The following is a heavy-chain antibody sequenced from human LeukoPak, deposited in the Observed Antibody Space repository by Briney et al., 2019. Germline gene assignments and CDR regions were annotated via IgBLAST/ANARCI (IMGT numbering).Heavy chain of an antibody. CDR2: INTDGSTT. D-gene: IGHD1-26*01. Sequence: GGSLRLSCVASGFTFSSYCMHWVRQAPGKGLVWVSRINTDGSTTNYADSVKGRFTISRDNGKHTLYLQMNSLRAEDTAVYYCSKDVGAPTNIADYWGQGTLGTVSS. CDR3: SKDVGAPTNIADY. CDR1: GFTFSSYC. J-gene: IGHJ4*01. V-gene: IGHV3-74*01.